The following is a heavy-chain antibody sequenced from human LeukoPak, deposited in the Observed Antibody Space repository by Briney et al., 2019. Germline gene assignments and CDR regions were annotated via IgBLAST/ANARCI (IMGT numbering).Heavy chain of an antibody. V-gene: IGHV3-7*01. J-gene: IGHJ4*02. CDR3: ARPLYSSSSNGDY. CDR1: GFTFSSYW. Sequence: GGSLRLSCAASGFTFSSYWMSWVRQASGKGLEWVANIKQDGSEKYYVDSVKGRFTISRDNAKNSLYLQMNSLRAEDTAVYYCARPLYSSSSNGDYWGQGTLVTVSS. CDR2: IKQDGSEK. D-gene: IGHD6-6*01.